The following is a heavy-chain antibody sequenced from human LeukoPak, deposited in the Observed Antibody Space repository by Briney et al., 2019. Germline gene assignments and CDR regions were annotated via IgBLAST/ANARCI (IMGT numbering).Heavy chain of an antibody. D-gene: IGHD4-17*01. CDR1: GYTFTGYY. CDR2: INPNSGGT. CDR3: AKASKVDFYGDYDPFDFYYGMDV. J-gene: IGHJ6*02. Sequence: ASVKVSCKASGYTFTGYYMHWVRQAPGQGLEWMGWINPNSGGTNYAQKFQGRVTMTRDTSIGTAYMELSRLRSDDAAVYYCAKASKVDFYGDYDPFDFYYGMDVWGQGTTVTVSS. V-gene: IGHV1-2*02.